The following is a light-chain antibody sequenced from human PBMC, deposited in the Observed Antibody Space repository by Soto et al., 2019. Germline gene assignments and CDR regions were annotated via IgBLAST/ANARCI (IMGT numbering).Light chain of an antibody. CDR1: SSDVGAYNY. CDR3: SSYAGSSWV. J-gene: IGLJ3*02. CDR2: DVS. V-gene: IGLV2-8*01. Sequence: QSALTQPPSASGSPGQSVTISCTGTSSDVGAYNYVSWYQQHPGKAPKLMIYDVSKRPSRVPYRFSGSKSGNAASLTVSGLQSEDEADYYCSSYAGSSWVFGGSTKHTLL.